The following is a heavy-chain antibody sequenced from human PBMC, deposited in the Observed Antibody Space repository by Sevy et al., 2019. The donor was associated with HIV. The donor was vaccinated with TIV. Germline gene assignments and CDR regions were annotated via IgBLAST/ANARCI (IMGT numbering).Heavy chain of an antibody. CDR1: GFTFSSYA. CDR2: ISYDGSNK. Sequence: GGSLRLSCAASGFTFSSYAMHWVRQAPGKGLEWVAVISYDGSNKYYADSVKGRFTISRDNSKNTLYLQMNSLRAEDTAVYYGARDLTRIFDYWGQGTLVTVSS. CDR3: ARDLTRIFDY. D-gene: IGHD3-9*01. V-gene: IGHV3-30-3*01. J-gene: IGHJ4*02.